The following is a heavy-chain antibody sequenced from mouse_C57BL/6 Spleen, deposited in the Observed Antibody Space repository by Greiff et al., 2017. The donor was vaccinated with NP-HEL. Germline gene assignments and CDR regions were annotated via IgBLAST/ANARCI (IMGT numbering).Heavy chain of an antibody. D-gene: IGHD2-5*01. J-gene: IGHJ4*01. CDR2: ISDGGSYT. Sequence: DVQLVESGGGLVKPGGSLKLSCAASGFTFSSYAMSWVRQTPEKRLEWVATISDGGSYTYYPDNVKGRFTISRDNAKNNLYLQMSHLKSEDTAMYYCANASYYSNTRTPYYAMDYWGQGTSVTVSS. V-gene: IGHV5-4*01. CDR3: ANASYYSNTRTPYYAMDY. CDR1: GFTFSSYA.